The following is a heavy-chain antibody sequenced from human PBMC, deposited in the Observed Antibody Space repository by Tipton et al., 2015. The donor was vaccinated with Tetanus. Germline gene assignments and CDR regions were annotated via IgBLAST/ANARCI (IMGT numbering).Heavy chain of an antibody. Sequence: SLRLSCAASGFSFSTYWMHWVRQAPGKGLVWVSRIHSRGSSTSYADSVKGRFTISRDNAKNTLHLQMNSLRAEDTAVYYCVRDFTDDHGSGSYIFDYGGQGTLVTVSS. D-gene: IGHD3-10*01. J-gene: IGHJ4*02. V-gene: IGHV3-74*01. CDR1: GFSFSTYW. CDR3: VRDFTDDHGSGSYIFDY. CDR2: IHSRGSST.